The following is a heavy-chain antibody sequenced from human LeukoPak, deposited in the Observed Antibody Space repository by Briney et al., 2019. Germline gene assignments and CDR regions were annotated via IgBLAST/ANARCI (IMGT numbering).Heavy chain of an antibody. V-gene: IGHV1-46*01. D-gene: IGHD3-3*01. Sequence: ASVKVSCKASGYTFTSYYMHWVRQAPGQGLEWMGIINPSGGSTSYAQKFQGRVTMARDTSTSTVYMELSSLRSEDTAVYYCASGEAYYDFWSGYKAFDYWGQGTLVTVSS. J-gene: IGHJ4*02. CDR3: ASGEAYYDFWSGYKAFDY. CDR1: GYTFTSYY. CDR2: INPSGGST.